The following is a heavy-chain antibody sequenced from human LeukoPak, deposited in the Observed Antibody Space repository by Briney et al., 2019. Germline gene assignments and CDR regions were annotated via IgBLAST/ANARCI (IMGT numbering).Heavy chain of an antibody. CDR3: ARGTAGFDF. J-gene: IGHJ4*02. CDR2: INHSGST. D-gene: IGHD6-19*01. V-gene: IGHV4-34*01. CDR1: GGSINNYY. Sequence: SETLSLTCTVSGGSINNYYWTWIRQPPGKGLEWIGEINHSGSTNYNPSLKSRVTMSVDMSKNQFSLRPSSVTAADTAVYYCARGTAGFDFWGQGTLVTVSS.